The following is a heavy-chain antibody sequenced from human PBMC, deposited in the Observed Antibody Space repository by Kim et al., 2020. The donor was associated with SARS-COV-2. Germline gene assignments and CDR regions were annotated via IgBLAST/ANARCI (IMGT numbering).Heavy chain of an antibody. CDR3: ARGQDLSGSWYPDTFDY. D-gene: IGHD6-13*01. V-gene: IGHV3-23*01. CDR1: GFTFSSYG. J-gene: IGHJ4*02. Sequence: GGSLRLSCAASGFTFSSYGMSWVRQTPGKGLEWVSAISGSGDTTYYPDSVKGRFTISRDNSKNTLYLQMNNLRAEDTAVYYCARGQDLSGSWYPDTFDYWGQGTLVAVSS. CDR2: ISGSGDTT.